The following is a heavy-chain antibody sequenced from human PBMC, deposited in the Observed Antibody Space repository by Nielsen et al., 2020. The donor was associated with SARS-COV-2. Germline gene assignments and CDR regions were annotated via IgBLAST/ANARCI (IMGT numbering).Heavy chain of an antibody. Sequence: GESLKVSCKASGYTFTSYYMHWVRQAPGQGLEWMGLINPSGGSTSYAQKFQGRVTMTRDTSTSTVYMELSSLRSEDTAVYYCARHKIYYDSSGSEYDAFDIWGQGTMVTVSS. J-gene: IGHJ3*02. CDR2: INPSGGST. CDR3: ARHKIYYDSSGSEYDAFDI. D-gene: IGHD3-22*01. CDR1: GYTFTSYY. V-gene: IGHV1-46*01.